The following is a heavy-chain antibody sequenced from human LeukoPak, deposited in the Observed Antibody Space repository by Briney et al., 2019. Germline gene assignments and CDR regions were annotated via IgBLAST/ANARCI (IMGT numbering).Heavy chain of an antibody. J-gene: IGHJ4*02. D-gene: IGHD3-3*01. CDR3: ARILVHALDY. V-gene: IGHV4-38-2*01. CDR1: GYSISSGYY. Sequence: SETLSLNCAVSGYSISSGYYWGWIRQPPGKGLEWIGSIYHSGSTYYNPSLKSRVTISVDTSKNQFSLKLSSVTAADTAVYYCARILVHALDYWGQGTLVTVSS. CDR2: IYHSGST.